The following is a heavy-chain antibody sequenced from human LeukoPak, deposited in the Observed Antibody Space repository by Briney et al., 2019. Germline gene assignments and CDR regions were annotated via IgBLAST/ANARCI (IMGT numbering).Heavy chain of an antibody. CDR3: TRHFGSGRDDY. Sequence: PSETLSLTCTVSGGSISSSNFYWGWIRQPPGKGLEWIGSIHYSGSTYYNPSLKSRVTVSVDTSKNQFTVNLSSVTAADTAVYYRTRHFGSGRDDYWGQGTLVTVSS. CDR1: GGSISSSNFY. D-gene: IGHD3-10*01. CDR2: IHYSGST. J-gene: IGHJ4*02. V-gene: IGHV4-39*01.